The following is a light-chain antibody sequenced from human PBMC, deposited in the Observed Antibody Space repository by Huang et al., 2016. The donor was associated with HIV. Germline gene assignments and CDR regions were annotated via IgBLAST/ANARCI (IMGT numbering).Light chain of an antibody. V-gene: IGKV4-1*01. J-gene: IGKJ4*01. CDR3: QQYYSLPLT. Sequence: DIVMTQSPDSLAVSLGERATINCKSSQNILYSSNNKNYVAWYQQKPGQPPRLLIYWASTRESGVPDRFSGSGSGTEFTLTISNLQTEDVAIYYCQQYYSLPLTFGGGTKVEIK. CDR1: QNILYSSNNKNY. CDR2: WAS.